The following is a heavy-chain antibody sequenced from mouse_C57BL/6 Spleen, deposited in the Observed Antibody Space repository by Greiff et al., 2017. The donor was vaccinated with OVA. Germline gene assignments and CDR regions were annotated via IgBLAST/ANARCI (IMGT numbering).Heavy chain of an antibody. CDR1: GFTFTDYY. CDR2: IRNKANGFTT. Sequence: EVQLVESGGGLVQPGGSLSLSCAASGFTFTDYYMSWVRQPPGKALEWLGFIRNKANGFTTEYSASVKGRFTISRDNSQSILYLQMNALRAEDSATDYCARSLWLDYFDYWGQGTTLTVSS. V-gene: IGHV7-3*01. J-gene: IGHJ2*01. CDR3: ARSLWLDYFDY. D-gene: IGHD2-2*01.